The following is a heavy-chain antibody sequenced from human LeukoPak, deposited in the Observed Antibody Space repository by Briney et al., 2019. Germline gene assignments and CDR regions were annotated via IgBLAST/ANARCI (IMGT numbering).Heavy chain of an antibody. J-gene: IGHJ4*02. CDR2: ISSSSSYI. Sequence: PGGSLRLSCAASGFTFSSYSMNWVRQAPGKGLEWVSSISSSSSYIYYADSVKGRFTISRDNAKNSLYLQMNSLRAEDTAVYYCARGGELWFGELLYWAYWGQGTLVTVSS. CDR1: GFTFSSYS. CDR3: ARGGELWFGELLYWAY. V-gene: IGHV3-21*01. D-gene: IGHD3-10*01.